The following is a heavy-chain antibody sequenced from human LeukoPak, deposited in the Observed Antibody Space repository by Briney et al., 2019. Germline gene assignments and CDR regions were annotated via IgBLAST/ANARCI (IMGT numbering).Heavy chain of an antibody. CDR1: GFTFDDYA. Sequence: PGGSLRLSCAASGFTFDDYAMHWVRQAPGKGLEWVSLISGDGGSTYYADSVKGRFTISRDNSKNSLYLQMSSLRTEDTALYYCAKDIGSSWYVAFDIWGQGTMVTVSS. J-gene: IGHJ3*02. V-gene: IGHV3-43*02. D-gene: IGHD6-13*01. CDR3: AKDIGSSWYVAFDI. CDR2: ISGDGGST.